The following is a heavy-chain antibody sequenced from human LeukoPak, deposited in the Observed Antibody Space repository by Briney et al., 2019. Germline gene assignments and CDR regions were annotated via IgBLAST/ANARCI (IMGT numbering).Heavy chain of an antibody. CDR1: GYSFTSYW. CDR3: ARRDYGGKHFDF. V-gene: IGHV5-51*01. CDR2: IYPGDSDT. J-gene: IGHJ4*02. Sequence: GESLKISCKGSGYSFTSYWIGWVREMPGKGLEWMGIIYPGDSDTRYSASVQSQVTISAAKSISTAYLQWSSLKASDTAMYYCARRDYGGKHFDFWGQGTLVTVSS. D-gene: IGHD4-23*01.